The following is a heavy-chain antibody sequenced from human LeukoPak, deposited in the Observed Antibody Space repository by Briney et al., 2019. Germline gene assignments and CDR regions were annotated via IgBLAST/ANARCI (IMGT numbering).Heavy chain of an antibody. CDR1: GGSISSYY. CDR3: ARDRVGALSWFDP. Sequence: SETLSLTCTVSGGSISSYYWSWIRQPPGKGLEWIGYIYYSGSTNYNPSLKSRVTISVDTSKNQFSLKLSSVTAADTAVYYCARDRVGALSWFDPWGQGTLVTVSS. CDR2: IYYSGST. D-gene: IGHD1-26*01. V-gene: IGHV4-59*01. J-gene: IGHJ5*02.